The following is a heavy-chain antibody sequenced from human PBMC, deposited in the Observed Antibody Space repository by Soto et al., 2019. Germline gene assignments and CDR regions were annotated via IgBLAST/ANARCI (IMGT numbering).Heavy chain of an antibody. Sequence: SETLSLTCTVSGGSISSYYWSWIRQPPGKGLEWIGYVYSSGSTDYNPSLKSRVTISVDTSNNQFSLKLSSVTTADTAVYYCARSTWNYYHYWGQGTLVTVSS. V-gene: IGHV4-59*01. J-gene: IGHJ4*02. CDR3: ARSTWNYYHY. CDR2: VYSSGST. CDR1: GGSISSYY. D-gene: IGHD1-7*01.